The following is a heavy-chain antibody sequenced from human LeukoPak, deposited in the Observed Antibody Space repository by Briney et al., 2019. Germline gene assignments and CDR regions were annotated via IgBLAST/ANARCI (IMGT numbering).Heavy chain of an antibody. CDR1: GFSLNTRGVS. Sequence: RGPGPTLVNAPQTLTLTGTFSGFSLNTRGVSVGWIRQPPGKALEWLALIYWDDAKRYSPSLRSRVTITKDTSKNQVVLRMTNMDPVDTGTYYCIYRSRVTESWCDYWGQGTLVTVSS. V-gene: IGHV2-5*02. CDR3: IYRSRVTESWCDY. D-gene: IGHD2-8*02. J-gene: IGHJ4*02. CDR2: IYWDDAK.